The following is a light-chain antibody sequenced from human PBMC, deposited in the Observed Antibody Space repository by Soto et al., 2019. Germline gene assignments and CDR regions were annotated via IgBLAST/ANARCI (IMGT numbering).Light chain of an antibody. CDR3: QQYYSSPFT. CDR1: RSVLSSSNNKNF. CDR2: WAS. Sequence: DIVMTQSPDSLALSLGERSTINFKSSRSVLSSSNNKNFLAWYQQKPRQPPRLLMYWASTRESGVPDRFSGSGSGTDFTLTISSLQAEDVAVYYCQQYYSSPFTFGPGTKVEIK. V-gene: IGKV4-1*01. J-gene: IGKJ3*01.